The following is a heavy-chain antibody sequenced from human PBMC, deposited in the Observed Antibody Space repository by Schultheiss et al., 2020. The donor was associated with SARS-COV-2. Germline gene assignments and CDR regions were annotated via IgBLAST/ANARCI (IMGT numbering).Heavy chain of an antibody. J-gene: IGHJ4*02. CDR3: ARLSDCSGGSCYFHYFDY. V-gene: IGHV4-59*08. CDR2: IYYSGST. Sequence: SETLSLTCTVSGGSISSYYWSWIRQPPGKGLEWIWYIYYSGSTNYNPSLKSPVTISVDTSKNQFSLKLSSVTAADTAVYYCARLSDCSGGSCYFHYFDYWGQGTLVTVSS. D-gene: IGHD2-15*01. CDR1: GGSISSYY.